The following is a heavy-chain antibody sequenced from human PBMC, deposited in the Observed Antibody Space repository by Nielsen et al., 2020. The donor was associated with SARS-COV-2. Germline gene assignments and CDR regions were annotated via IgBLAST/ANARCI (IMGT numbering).Heavy chain of an antibody. D-gene: IGHD6-19*01. CDR1: GFLLSSYA. CDR2: ISGSGGRP. Sequence: ESLKTPRTASGFLLSSYAMHWVPQAPGQGLEWVSAISGSGGRPYYADPVKRRFTISRDKSKNTLYVLMNSLRAEDTAVYYCAKMSPPGIAVGTAEYFQHWGQGTLVTVSS. CDR3: AKMSPPGIAVGTAEYFQH. V-gene: IGHV3-23*01. J-gene: IGHJ1*01.